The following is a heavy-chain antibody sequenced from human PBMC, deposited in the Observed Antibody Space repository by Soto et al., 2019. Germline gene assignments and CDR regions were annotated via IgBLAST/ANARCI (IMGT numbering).Heavy chain of an antibody. CDR1: SGSISSSNW. V-gene: IGHV4-4*02. J-gene: IGHJ5*02. Sequence: QVQLQESGPGLVKSSGTLSLTCAVSSGSISSSNWWSWVRQPPGKGLEWIGEIYHSGSTNYNRSLKSRVTISVDKSKNQFSLKLSSVTAADTAVYYCATVGLGYCSGGSCYSSAWFDPWGHGTLVTVSS. CDR3: ATVGLGYCSGGSCYSSAWFDP. CDR2: IYHSGST. D-gene: IGHD2-15*01.